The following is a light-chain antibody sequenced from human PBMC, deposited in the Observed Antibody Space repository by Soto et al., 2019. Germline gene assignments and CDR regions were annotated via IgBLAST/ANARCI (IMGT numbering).Light chain of an antibody. CDR1: SSDIGVYNY. Sequence: QSALTQPASVSGSPGQSITISCTGTSSDIGVYNYVSWYQQHPGKVPKLIIYEVTNRPSGVSNRFSGSKSGNTASLTISGLQSEDEADYYCSSYTASSTLLFGGGTKVTVL. CDR2: EVT. J-gene: IGLJ2*01. CDR3: SSYTASSTLL. V-gene: IGLV2-14*01.